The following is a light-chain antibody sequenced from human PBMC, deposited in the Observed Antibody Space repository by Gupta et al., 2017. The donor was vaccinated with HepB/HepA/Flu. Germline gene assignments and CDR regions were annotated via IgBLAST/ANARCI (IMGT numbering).Light chain of an antibody. CDR1: QSVSSSY. CDR3: QQDGSSPLT. V-gene: IGKV3D-20*01. Sequence: IVLTQSPATLCFSPGERATLSCGASQSVSSSYLAWYQQKPGLAPRLLIYDASSRATGIPDRFSGSESGTDFTLTISRLEPEDFAVYYCQQDGSSPLTFGHGTKVDIK. CDR2: DAS. J-gene: IGKJ3*01.